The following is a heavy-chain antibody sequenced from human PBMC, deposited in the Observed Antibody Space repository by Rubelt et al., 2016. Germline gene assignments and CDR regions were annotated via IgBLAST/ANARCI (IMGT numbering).Heavy chain of an antibody. Sequence: EVQLVESGGGLIQPGGSLRLSCAASGFTVSSNYMSWVRQAPGKGLEWVSAISGSGGSTYYADSVKGRFTISRDNSKNPLDLQMNSLRAEDTAVYYCAKQGYSSGWWIDYWGQGTLVTVSS. CDR2: ISGSGGST. V-gene: IGHV3-23*04. CDR3: AKQGYSSGWWIDY. CDR1: GFTVSSNY. D-gene: IGHD6-19*01. J-gene: IGHJ4*02.